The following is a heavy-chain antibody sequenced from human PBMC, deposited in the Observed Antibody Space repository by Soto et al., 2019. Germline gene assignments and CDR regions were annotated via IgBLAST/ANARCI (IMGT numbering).Heavy chain of an antibody. J-gene: IGHJ4*02. V-gene: IGHV4-39*01. D-gene: IGHD1-26*01. CDR1: GGSISSSSYY. CDR3: VRYSGSYLFDY. CDR2: IYYSGST. Sequence: SETLSLTCTVSGGSISSSSYYWGWIRQPPGKGLEWIGSIYYSGSTYYNPSLKSRVTISVDTSKNQFSLKLSSVTAADTAVYYCVRYSGSYLFDYWGQGTLVTVSS.